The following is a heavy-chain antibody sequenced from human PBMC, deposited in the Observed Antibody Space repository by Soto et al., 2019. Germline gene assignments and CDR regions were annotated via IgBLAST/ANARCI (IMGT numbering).Heavy chain of an antibody. D-gene: IGHD5-18*01. CDR2: IYPGDSDT. CDR1: GYSFTSYW. CDR3: ARHGTAMVHFYYYYYGMDV. V-gene: IGHV5-51*01. J-gene: IGHJ6*02. Sequence: GASLKISCKGSGYSFTSYWIGWVRQMPGKGLEWMGIIYPGDSDTRYSPSFQGQVTISADKSISTAYLQWSSLKASDTAMYYCARHGTAMVHFYYYYYGMDVWGQGTTVTVSS.